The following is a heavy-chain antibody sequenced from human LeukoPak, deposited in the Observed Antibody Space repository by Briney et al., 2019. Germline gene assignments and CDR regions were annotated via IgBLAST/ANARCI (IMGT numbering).Heavy chain of an antibody. CDR1: GFTFSSYA. CDR2: ISYDGSNK. J-gene: IGHJ4*02. Sequence: GGSLRLSCAASGFTFSSYAMHWVRQAPGKGLEWVAVISYDGSNKYYADSVKGQFTISRDNSKNTLYLQMNSLRAEDTAVYYCAGAFITMAYFDYWGQGTLVTVSS. V-gene: IGHV3-30-3*01. D-gene: IGHD3-10*01. CDR3: AGAFITMAYFDY.